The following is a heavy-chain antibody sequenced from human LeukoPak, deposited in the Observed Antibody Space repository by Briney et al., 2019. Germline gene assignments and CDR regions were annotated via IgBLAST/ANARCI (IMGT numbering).Heavy chain of an antibody. Sequence: SETLSLTCTVSGDSINTYCWSWVRQPAGKGLEWIGRIYSSGSTSYNPSLKSRVTMSVDTSKNQFSLNLNSVTAADTAVYHCARAYYYGAGRFFFDVWGQGTLVTVSS. CDR1: GDSINTYC. J-gene: IGHJ3*01. D-gene: IGHD3-10*01. CDR2: IYSSGST. V-gene: IGHV4-4*07. CDR3: ARAYYYGAGRFFFDV.